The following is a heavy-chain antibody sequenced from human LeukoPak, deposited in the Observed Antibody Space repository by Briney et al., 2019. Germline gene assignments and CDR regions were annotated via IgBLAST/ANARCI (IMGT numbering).Heavy chain of an antibody. Sequence: PSETLSLTCTVSGGSISSYYWSWIRQPPGKGLEWIGYIYYSGSTNYNPSLKSRVTISVDTSKNQFSLKLSSVTAADTAVYYCARGYGDYQNYYYYMDVWGKGTTVTISS. CDR3: ARGYGDYQNYYYYMDV. V-gene: IGHV4-59*01. CDR1: GGSISSYY. J-gene: IGHJ6*03. CDR2: IYYSGST. D-gene: IGHD4-17*01.